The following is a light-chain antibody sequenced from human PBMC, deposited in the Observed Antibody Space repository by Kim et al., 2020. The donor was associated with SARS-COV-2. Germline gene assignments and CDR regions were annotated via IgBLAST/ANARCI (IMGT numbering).Light chain of an antibody. CDR3: LLSFSGIRV. CDR2: DTG. V-gene: IGLV7-46*01. CDR1: TGAVTPTHY. Sequence: PGETVTLTCASSTGAVTPTHYPYWFQKKPGEVPRTLIFDTGSRHSWTPARFSGSLSGDKAVLTLAGAQPEDEGDYYCLLSFSGIRVFGGETKLTVL. J-gene: IGLJ3*02.